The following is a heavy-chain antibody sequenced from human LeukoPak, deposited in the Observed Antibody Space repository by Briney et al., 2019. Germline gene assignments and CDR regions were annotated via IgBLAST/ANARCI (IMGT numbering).Heavy chain of an antibody. CDR1: GASISGHY. CDR2: ISHIGST. Sequence: SEILSLTCTVSGASISGHYLTWLRQPPGKGLEWIGYISHIGSTNYNPSLKSRVTISVDTSKNQFSLKLTSVTAADTAVYYCARDRISINALDMWGQGTTVTVSS. CDR3: ARDRISINALDM. D-gene: IGHD1-14*01. V-gene: IGHV4-59*11. J-gene: IGHJ3*02.